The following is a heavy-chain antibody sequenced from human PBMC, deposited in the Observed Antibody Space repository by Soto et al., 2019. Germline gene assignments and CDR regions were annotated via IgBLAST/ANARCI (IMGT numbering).Heavy chain of an antibody. CDR2: ISSTTNYI. V-gene: IGHV3-21*06. Sequence: GSLRLSCAASGFTFTRYSMNWVRQAPGKGLEWVSSISSTTNYIYYGDSMRGRFTISRDNAKNSLYLEMNSLRAEDTAVYYCARESEDLTSNFDYWGQGTLVTVSS. CDR3: ARESEDLTSNFDY. CDR1: GFTFTRYS. J-gene: IGHJ4*02.